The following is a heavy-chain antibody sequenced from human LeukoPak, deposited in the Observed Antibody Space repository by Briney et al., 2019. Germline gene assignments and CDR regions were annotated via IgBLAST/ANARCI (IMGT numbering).Heavy chain of an antibody. J-gene: IGHJ4*02. CDR1: GFGFSTHD. CDR3: VKGFHFDW. Sequence: GGSLRLSCAASGFGFSTHDMSWGRQVPGKGPEWVSSISGSGTGTYYTDSVKGRFTISRDTSKNTLYLQMDNLRVEDTAVYYCVKGFHFDWWGQETLVIVSS. V-gene: IGHV3-23*01. CDR2: ISGSGTGT.